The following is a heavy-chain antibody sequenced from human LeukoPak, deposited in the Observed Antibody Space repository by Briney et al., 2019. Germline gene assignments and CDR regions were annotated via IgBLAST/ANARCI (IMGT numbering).Heavy chain of an antibody. V-gene: IGHV1-18*01. D-gene: IGHD3-10*01. CDR2: ISAYNGNT. J-gene: IGHJ4*02. CDR1: GYTFTSYG. CDR3: ARVGALWFGELLSPPDYFDY. Sequence: ASVKVSCKASGYTFTSYGISWVRQAPGQGLEWMGWISAYNGNTNYAQKLQGTVTMTTDTFTSTASMELRSLRSEDTAVYHCARVGALWFGELLSPPDYFDYWGQGTLVTVSS.